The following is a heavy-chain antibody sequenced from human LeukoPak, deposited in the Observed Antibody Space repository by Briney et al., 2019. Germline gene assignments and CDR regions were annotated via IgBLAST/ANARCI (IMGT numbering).Heavy chain of an antibody. J-gene: IGHJ4*02. CDR2: ISTSGGST. CDR3: AKDPFVFESGSYLIDY. D-gene: IGHD1-26*01. Sequence: GGSLRLSCAASGFTFSSYAMSWARQAPGKGLEWVSGISTSGGSTYYTDSVKGRFTISRDNSKKTLYLQMNSLRAEDTAVYYCAKDPFVFESGSYLIDYWGQGTLVTVSS. CDR1: GFTFSSYA. V-gene: IGHV3-23*01.